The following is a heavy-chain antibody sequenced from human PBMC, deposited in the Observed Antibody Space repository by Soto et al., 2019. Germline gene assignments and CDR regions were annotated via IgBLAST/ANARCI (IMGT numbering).Heavy chain of an antibody. D-gene: IGHD3-10*01. CDR1: GFTFSSYG. V-gene: IGHV3-33*01. CDR2: IWYDGSNK. Sequence: GGSLRLSCAASGFTFSSYGMHWVRQAPGKGLEWVAVIWYDGSNKYYADSVKGRFTISRDNSKNTLYLQMNSLRAEDTAVYYCARAEYIYYGSEDFDYWGQGT. J-gene: IGHJ4*02. CDR3: ARAEYIYYGSEDFDY.